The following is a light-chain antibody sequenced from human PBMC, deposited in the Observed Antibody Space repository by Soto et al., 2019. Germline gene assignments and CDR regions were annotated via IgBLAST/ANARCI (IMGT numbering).Light chain of an antibody. CDR1: QSINNNY. V-gene: IGKV3-20*01. CDR2: GAS. J-gene: IGKJ1*01. CDR3: QQYGGSPRT. Sequence: EILLTQSPGTLSLSPGERATLSCRASQSINNNYLAWYQQQRGQAPRLLIYGASSTATGSPDRFSGSGSGTDFTLTISSLEPEDFAVYYCQQYGGSPRTFGQGTKVEIK.